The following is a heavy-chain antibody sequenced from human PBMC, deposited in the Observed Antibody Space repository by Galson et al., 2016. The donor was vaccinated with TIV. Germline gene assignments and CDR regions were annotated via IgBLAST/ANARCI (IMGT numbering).Heavy chain of an antibody. CDR2: ISGSGLST. Sequence: SLRLSCAASGFTFSSYAMSWVRQAPGKGLEWVSTISGSGLSTYYADSVKGRFTISRDNSKNTLYLQMNSLTVEDTAVYYCAKDFVRAAHVPEAGINDYWGQGTLVTVSS. CDR3: AKDFVRAAHVPEAGINDY. D-gene: IGHD6-19*01. J-gene: IGHJ4*02. CDR1: GFTFSSYA. V-gene: IGHV3-23*01.